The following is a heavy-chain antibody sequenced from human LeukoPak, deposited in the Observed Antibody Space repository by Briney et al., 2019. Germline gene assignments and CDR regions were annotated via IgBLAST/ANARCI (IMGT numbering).Heavy chain of an antibody. CDR2: IYSGVST. CDR3: ARDRRYYDSSGYYFHWYFDL. D-gene: IGHD3-22*01. CDR1: GFTFSSYS. Sequence: GGSLRLSCAASGFTFSSYSINWVRQAPGKGLEWVAGIYSGVSTYYADSVKGRLTISRDNSEHTLFLQMNSLRAEDTALYYCARDRRYYDSSGYYFHWYFDLWAVAPWSLSPQ. J-gene: IGHJ2*01. V-gene: IGHV3-53*01.